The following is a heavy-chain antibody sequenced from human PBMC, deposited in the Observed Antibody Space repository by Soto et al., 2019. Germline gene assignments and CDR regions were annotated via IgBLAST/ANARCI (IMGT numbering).Heavy chain of an antibody. CDR2: ITWDGATT. J-gene: IGHJ5*01. CDR3: AKGGGYDYVLTS. CDR1: GVTLDDYT. Sequence: PGGSLRLSCTASGVTLDDYTMHWVRQAPGKGLEWVSLITWDGATTSYADSVKGRFTISRDYSKNSLYLQMNSLRTEDTALYYCAKGGGYDYVLTSWGHGTLVTVPQ. V-gene: IGHV3-43*01. D-gene: IGHD5-12*01.